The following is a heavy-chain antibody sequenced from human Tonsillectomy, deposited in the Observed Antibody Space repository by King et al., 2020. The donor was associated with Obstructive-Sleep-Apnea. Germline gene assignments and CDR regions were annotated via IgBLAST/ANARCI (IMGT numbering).Heavy chain of an antibody. D-gene: IGHD2-21*02. CDR1: GFTFSSYA. V-gene: IGHV3-23*04. CDR2: ISGSGGST. J-gene: IGHJ4*02. CDR3: AKDEILSDCGGDCYSGY. Sequence: VQLVESGGGLVQPGGSLRLSGAASGFTFSSYAMSWVRQAPGKGLELVSAISGSGGSTYYADSVMVRFTISRDNSKNTLYLQMNSLRAEDTAVYYCAKDEILSDCGGDCYSGYWGQGTLVTVSS.